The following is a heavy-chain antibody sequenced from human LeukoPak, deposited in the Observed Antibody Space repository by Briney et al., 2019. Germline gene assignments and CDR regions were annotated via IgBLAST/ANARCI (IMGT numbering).Heavy chain of an antibody. CDR2: IYSGGST. Sequence: GGSLRLSCAASGFTVSSNYMSWVRQAPGKGLEWVSVIYSGGSTYYADSVKGRFTISRDNSKNTLYLQMNSLRAEDTAVYYCAWGYYGSGSYIDYWGQGTLVTVSS. J-gene: IGHJ4*02. D-gene: IGHD3-10*01. CDR3: AWGYYGSGSYIDY. CDR1: GFTVSSNY. V-gene: IGHV3-53*01.